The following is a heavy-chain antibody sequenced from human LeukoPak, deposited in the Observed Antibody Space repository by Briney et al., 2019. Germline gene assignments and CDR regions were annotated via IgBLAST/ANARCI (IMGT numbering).Heavy chain of an antibody. J-gene: IGHJ4*02. Sequence: GGSLRLSCAASGFTFSSYAMSWVRQAPGKGLEWVPAISGSGGSTYYADSVKGRFTISRDNSKNTLYLQMNSLRAEDTAVYYCAKSAHQYYYGSGSYHFGGGQGTLVTVSS. D-gene: IGHD3-10*01. CDR1: GFTFSSYA. V-gene: IGHV3-23*01. CDR3: AKSAHQYYYGSGSYHFG. CDR2: ISGSGGST.